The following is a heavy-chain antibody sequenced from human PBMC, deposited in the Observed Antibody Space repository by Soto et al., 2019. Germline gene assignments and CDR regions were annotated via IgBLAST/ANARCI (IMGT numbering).Heavy chain of an antibody. CDR1: GGSMSTSDYY. CDR3: ARHCPDIVAALTWGYYFDY. D-gene: IGHD5-12*01. J-gene: IGHJ4*02. V-gene: IGHV4-39*01. Sequence: PSETLSLTCTVSGGSMSTSDYYWGWIRQTPGKGLEYIGNIDYRGTASYNPSLESRVAISTDTSKNQFSLKLTSVTAADTAVYYCARHCPDIVAALTWGYYFDYWGQGTLVTVSS. CDR2: IDYRGTA.